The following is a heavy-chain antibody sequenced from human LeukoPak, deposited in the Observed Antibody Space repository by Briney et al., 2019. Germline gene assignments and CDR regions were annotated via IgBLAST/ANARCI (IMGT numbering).Heavy chain of an antibody. CDR1: GYTFTGYY. CDR2: INPNSGGT. J-gene: IGHJ1*01. D-gene: IGHD3-9*01. Sequence: ASVKVSCKASGYTFTGYYMHWVRQAPGQGLEWMGWINPNSGGTNYAQKFQGRVTMTRDTSISTAYMELSRLRSDDTAVYYCAREGRLRYFDPRYFQHWGQGTLVTVSS. CDR3: AREGRLRYFDPRYFQH. V-gene: IGHV1-2*02.